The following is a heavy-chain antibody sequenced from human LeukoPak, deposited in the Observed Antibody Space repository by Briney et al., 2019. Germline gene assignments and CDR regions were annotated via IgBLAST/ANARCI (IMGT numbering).Heavy chain of an antibody. D-gene: IGHD3-10*01. Sequence: PSETLSLTCAVYGGSFSGYYWSWIRQPPGKGLEWIGEINPSGSTNYNPSLKSRVTISVDTSKNQFSLKLSSVTAEDTAVYYCARLTKLLWFGDKRKNYFDYWGQGTLVTVSS. CDR3: ARLTKLLWFGDKRKNYFDY. J-gene: IGHJ4*02. CDR2: INPSGST. V-gene: IGHV4-34*01. CDR1: GGSFSGYY.